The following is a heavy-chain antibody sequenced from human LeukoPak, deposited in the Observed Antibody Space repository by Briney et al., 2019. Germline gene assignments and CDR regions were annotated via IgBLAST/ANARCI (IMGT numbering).Heavy chain of an antibody. CDR3: VRGNFGPAQWFDP. Sequence: PGRSLRLSCAASGFTFDDYAMHWVRQVPGKGLEWVSGISWNSGSTGYAGSVKGRFTMSRDNTKNSLYLQMNSLTPDDTALYYCVRGNFGPAQWFDPWGQGTLVTVSS. CDR2: ISWNSGST. CDR1: GFTFDDYA. V-gene: IGHV3-9*01. D-gene: IGHD1-14*01. J-gene: IGHJ5*02.